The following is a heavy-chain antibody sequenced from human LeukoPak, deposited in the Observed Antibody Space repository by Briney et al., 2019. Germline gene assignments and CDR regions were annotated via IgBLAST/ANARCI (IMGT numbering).Heavy chain of an antibody. CDR1: GFAVGSNY. CDR2: YYIGGTT. V-gene: IGHV3-66*01. J-gene: IGHJ4*02. Sequence: PGGSLRLSCAASGFAVGSNYMNWVRQAPGKGLEWVSVYYIGGTTYYADSVKGRFTISRDNAKNSLYLQMNSLRAEDTAVYYCARDLGTTEYYFDYWGQGTLVTVSS. CDR3: ARDLGTTEYYFDY. D-gene: IGHD1-1*01.